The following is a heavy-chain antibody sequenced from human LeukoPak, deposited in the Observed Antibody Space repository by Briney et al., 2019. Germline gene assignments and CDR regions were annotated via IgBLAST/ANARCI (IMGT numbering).Heavy chain of an antibody. D-gene: IGHD3-3*01. CDR3: ARRGYYDFWSATRTPPVDY. CDR2: ISSSSSYI. Sequence: KPGGSLRLSCAASGFTFSSYSMNWVRQAPGKGLEWVSSISSSSSYIYYADSVKGRFTISRDNAKNSLYLQMNSLRAEDTAVYYCARRGYYDFWSATRTPPVDYWGQGTLVTVSS. V-gene: IGHV3-21*01. CDR1: GFTFSSYS. J-gene: IGHJ4*02.